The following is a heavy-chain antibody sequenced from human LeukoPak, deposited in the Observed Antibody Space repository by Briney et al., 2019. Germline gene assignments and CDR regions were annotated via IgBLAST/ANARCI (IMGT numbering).Heavy chain of an antibody. CDR1: GFTFSSYA. CDR2: ISYDGSNK. J-gene: IGHJ4*02. CDR3: ARDREIDYGVYYFDY. Sequence: GGSLRLSCAASGFTFSSYAMHWVRQAPGKGLEWVAVISYDGSNKYYADSVKGRFTISRDNSKNTLYLQMNSLRAEDTAVYYCARDREIDYGVYYFDYRGQGTLVTVSS. V-gene: IGHV3-30-3*01. D-gene: IGHD4-17*01.